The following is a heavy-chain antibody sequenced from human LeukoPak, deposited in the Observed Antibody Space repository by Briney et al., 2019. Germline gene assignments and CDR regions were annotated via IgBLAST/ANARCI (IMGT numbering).Heavy chain of an antibody. Sequence: PSETLSLTCTVSGGSISSYYWSWIRQPPGKGLEWIGYIYYSGSTNYNPSLKSRVTISVDTSKNQFSLKLSSVTAADTAVYYCAKLNPITMIVVWGQGTLVTVSS. CDR3: AKLNPITMIVV. J-gene: IGHJ4*02. V-gene: IGHV4-59*01. CDR2: IYYSGST. CDR1: GGSISSYY. D-gene: IGHD3-22*01.